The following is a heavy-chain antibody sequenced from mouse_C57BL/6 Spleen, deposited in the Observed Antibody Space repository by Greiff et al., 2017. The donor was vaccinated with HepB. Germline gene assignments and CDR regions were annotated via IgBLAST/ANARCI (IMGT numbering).Heavy chain of an antibody. CDR3: TSYYYGSSGYAMDY. D-gene: IGHD1-1*01. Sequence: EVKLVESGAELVRPGASVKLSCTASGFNIKDDYMHWVKQRPEQGLEWIGWIDPENGDTEYASKFQGKATITADTSSNTAYLQLSSLTSEDTAVYYCTSYYYGSSGYAMDYWGQGTSVTVSS. J-gene: IGHJ4*01. CDR1: GFNIKDDY. V-gene: IGHV14-4*01. CDR2: IDPENGDT.